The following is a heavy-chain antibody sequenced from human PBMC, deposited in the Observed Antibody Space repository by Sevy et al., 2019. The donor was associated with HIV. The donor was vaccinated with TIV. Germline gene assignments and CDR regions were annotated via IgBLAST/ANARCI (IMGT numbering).Heavy chain of an antibody. CDR2: ISYDGSNK. V-gene: IGHV3-30-3*01. CDR1: GFTFSSYA. J-gene: IGHJ1*01. CDR3: ARSPEGPGYSSGPSLSYGHQRTRSEYFQH. D-gene: IGHD6-19*01. Sequence: GGSLRLSCAASGFTFSSYAMHWVRQAPGKGLEWVAVISYDGSNKYYADSVKGRFTISRDNSKNTLYLQMNSLRAEDTAVYYCARSPEGPGYSSGPSLSYGHQRTRSEYFQHWGQGTLVTVSS.